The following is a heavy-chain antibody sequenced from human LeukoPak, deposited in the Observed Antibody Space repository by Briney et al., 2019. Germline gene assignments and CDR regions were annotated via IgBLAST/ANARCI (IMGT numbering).Heavy chain of an antibody. J-gene: IGHJ5*02. CDR1: GYIFTAEF. V-gene: IGHV1-2*02. D-gene: IGHD4-17*01. Sequence: ASVKVSCKASGYIFTAEFMHWVRQAPGQGLEWMGRINPNTGGTDYAQRFQGRVTMTRDKSINTAYMELSRLTSDDTAVYYCAREMTTLTFHPANWFDTWGQGTLVTVSS. CDR2: INPNTGGT. CDR3: AREMTTLTFHPANWFDT.